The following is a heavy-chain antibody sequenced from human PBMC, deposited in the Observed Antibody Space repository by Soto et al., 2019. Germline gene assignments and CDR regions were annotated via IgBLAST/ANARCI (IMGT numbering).Heavy chain of an antibody. CDR3: AGNSEGYYYYGMDV. D-gene: IGHD5-18*01. CDR2: ISSSGSTI. Sequence: GGSLRLSCAASGFTFSSYEMNWVRQAPGKGLEWVSYISSSGSTIYYADSVKGRFTISRDNAKNSLYLQMNSLRAEDTAAYYCAGNSEGYYYYGMDVWGQGTKVTVSS. V-gene: IGHV3-48*03. J-gene: IGHJ6*02. CDR1: GFTFSSYE.